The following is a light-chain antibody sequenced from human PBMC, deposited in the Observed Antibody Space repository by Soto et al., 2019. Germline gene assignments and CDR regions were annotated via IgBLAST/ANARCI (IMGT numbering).Light chain of an antibody. V-gene: IGKV3-15*01. CDR3: QQYNTWPPYT. CDR2: GAS. Sequence: EVVMTQSPVTLSVSPGERATLSCRAGQSVSTNLAWYQQKPGQAPRLLIYGASTRATGVPARFSGSGSGTEFTLTISSLQSGDFAVYYCQQYNTWPPYTFGQGTKLEIK. CDR1: QSVSTN. J-gene: IGKJ2*01.